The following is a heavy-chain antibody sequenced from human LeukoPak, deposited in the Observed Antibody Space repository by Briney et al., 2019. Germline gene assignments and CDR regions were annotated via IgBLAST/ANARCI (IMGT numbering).Heavy chain of an antibody. CDR2: IYHSGSP. V-gene: IGHV4-4*02. CDR3: ARVNINYWHSCDY. D-gene: IGHD1/OR15-1a*01. J-gene: IGHJ4*02. Sequence: SETLSLTCAVSGGSISSNNWWGWVRQPPGKGLEWIGEIYHSGSPNYNPSLKSRVTISVDKSRNHFSLNLSSVTAADTAVYYCARVNINYWHSCDYWGQGALVTVSS. CDR1: GGSISSNNW.